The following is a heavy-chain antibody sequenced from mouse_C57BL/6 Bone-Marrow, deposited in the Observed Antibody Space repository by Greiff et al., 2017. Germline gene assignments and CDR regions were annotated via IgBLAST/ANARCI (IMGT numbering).Heavy chain of an antibody. CDR1: GYTFTSYW. Sequence: QVQLQQPGAELVKPGASVKLSCKASGYTFTSYWMQWVKQRPGQGLEWIGEIDPSDSYTNYNQKFKGKATLTVDTSSSTAYMQLSSLTSDDSAVYYCARPGSGYRNFFAYWGQGTLVSVSA. D-gene: IGHD3-2*02. V-gene: IGHV1-50*01. CDR3: ARPGSGYRNFFAY. J-gene: IGHJ3*01. CDR2: IDPSDSYT.